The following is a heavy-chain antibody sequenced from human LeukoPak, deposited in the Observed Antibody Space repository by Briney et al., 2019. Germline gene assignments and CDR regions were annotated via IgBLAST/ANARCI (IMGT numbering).Heavy chain of an antibody. CDR2: IKQDGSET. CDR1: GFSFNSDW. CDR3: ARAYYFDY. Sequence: GGSLRLSCAASGFSFNSDWMDWVRQAPGKGLEWVANIKQDGSETYYVDSVKGRFTISRDNAKNSLYLQMNSLRAEDTAVYYCARAYYFDYWGQGTLVTVSS. J-gene: IGHJ4*02. V-gene: IGHV3-7*03.